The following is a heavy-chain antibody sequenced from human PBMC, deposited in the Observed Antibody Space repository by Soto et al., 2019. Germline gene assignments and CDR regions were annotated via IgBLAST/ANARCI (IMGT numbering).Heavy chain of an antibody. V-gene: IGHV1-3*01. D-gene: IGHD6-19*01. CDR1: GYTFTSYA. CDR3: ARGTGIAVAANSDYFGY. J-gene: IGHJ4*02. Sequence: ASVKVSCKASGYTFTSYAMHWVRQAPGQRLEWMGWINAGNGNTKYSQKFQGRVTITRDTSASTAYMELSSLRSEDTAVYYCARGTGIAVAANSDYFGYWGQGTLVTVSS. CDR2: INAGNGNT.